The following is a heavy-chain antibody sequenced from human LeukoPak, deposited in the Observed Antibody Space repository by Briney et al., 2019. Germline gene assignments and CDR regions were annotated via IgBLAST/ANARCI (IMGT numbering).Heavy chain of an antibody. Sequence: SETLSLTCTVSGGSISNYYWSWIRQPPGKGLEWIAYIYNSGSTNTNPSLRSRVTISLDTSKNQFSLKLSSVTAADTAVYYCARGLAVAGHLDYWGQGTLVTVSS. J-gene: IGHJ4*02. V-gene: IGHV4-59*01. D-gene: IGHD6-19*01. CDR3: ARGLAVAGHLDY. CDR1: GGSISNYY. CDR2: IYNSGST.